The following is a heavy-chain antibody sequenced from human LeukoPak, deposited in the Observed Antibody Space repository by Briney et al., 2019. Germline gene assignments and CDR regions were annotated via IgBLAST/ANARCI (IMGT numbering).Heavy chain of an antibody. CDR1: GYTLTELS. Sequence: ASVKVSCKVSGYTLTELSMHWVRQAPGQGLEWMGGIIPIFGTANYAQKFQGRVTITADESTSTAYMELSSLRSEDTAVYYCARAVPDSSGHDYYDYWGQGTLVTVSS. CDR2: IIPIFGTA. V-gene: IGHV1-69*13. D-gene: IGHD3-22*01. CDR3: ARAVPDSSGHDYYDY. J-gene: IGHJ4*02.